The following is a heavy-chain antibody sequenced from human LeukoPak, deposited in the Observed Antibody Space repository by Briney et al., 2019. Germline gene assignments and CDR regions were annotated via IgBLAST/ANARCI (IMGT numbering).Heavy chain of an antibody. CDR1: GYSFTSYW. D-gene: IGHD6-13*01. V-gene: IGHV5-51*01. Sequence: GESLKISCKGSGYSFTSYWIGWVRQMPGKGLEWMGIIYPSDSVTRYSPSFQGQVTISVDKSISTAYLQWSSLRASDTAMYYCARTSSSWYNYWGQGTLVTVSS. J-gene: IGHJ4*02. CDR2: IYPSDSVT. CDR3: ARTSSSWYNY.